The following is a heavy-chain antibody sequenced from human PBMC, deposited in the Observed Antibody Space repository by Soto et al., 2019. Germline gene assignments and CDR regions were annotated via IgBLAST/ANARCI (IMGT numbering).Heavy chain of an antibody. CDR2: IKQDGSEK. Sequence: EVQLVESGGGLVQPGGSLRLSCAASGFTFSSYWMSWVRQAPGKGLEWVANIKQDGSEKYYVDSVKGRFTISRDNAKNSLYLQMNCLRAEDTAVYYCARGGKDDLWSGYYYYYYYMDVWGKGTTVTVSS. D-gene: IGHD3-3*01. J-gene: IGHJ6*03. CDR3: ARGGKDDLWSGYYYYYYYMDV. V-gene: IGHV3-7*01. CDR1: GFTFSSYW.